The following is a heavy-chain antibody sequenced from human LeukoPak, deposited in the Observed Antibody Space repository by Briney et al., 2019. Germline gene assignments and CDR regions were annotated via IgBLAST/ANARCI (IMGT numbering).Heavy chain of an antibody. CDR1: GGTFSSYA. D-gene: IGHD3-3*01. V-gene: IGHV1-69*13. CDR2: IIPIFGTA. CDR3: ASGVTIFGVVIEEYFQH. Sequence: SVKVSCKASGGTFSSYAISWVRQAPGQGLEWMGGIIPIFGTANYAQKFQGRVTITADESTSTAYMELSSLRSEDTAVYYCASGVTIFGVVIEEYFQHWGQGTLVTVSS. J-gene: IGHJ1*01.